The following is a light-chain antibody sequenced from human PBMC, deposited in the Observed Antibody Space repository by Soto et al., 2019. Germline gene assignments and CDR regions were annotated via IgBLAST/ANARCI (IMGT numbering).Light chain of an antibody. Sequence: EIVMTQSPGTLSLSPGERATLSCRASQSVSSRLAWYQQKPGQAPRLLIYDASNRATGIPARFSGSGSGTDFTLTISSLEPEDFAVYYCQQRSSWPPTITFGQGTRLEI. J-gene: IGKJ5*01. V-gene: IGKV3-11*01. CDR3: QQRSSWPPTIT. CDR1: QSVSSR. CDR2: DAS.